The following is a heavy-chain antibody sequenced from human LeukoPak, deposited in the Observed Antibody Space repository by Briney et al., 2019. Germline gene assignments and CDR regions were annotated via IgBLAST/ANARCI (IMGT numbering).Heavy chain of an antibody. V-gene: IGHV1-69*04. D-gene: IGHD3-22*01. J-gene: IGHJ4*02. CDR3: AAGGDSSGLDY. CDR2: IIPISGIA. CDR1: GGTFSSYA. Sequence: GSSVKVSCKASGGTFSSYAISWVRQAPGQGLEWMGRIIPISGIANYAQKFQGRVTITADKSTSTAYMELSSLRSEDTAVYYCAAGGDSSGLDYWGQGTLVTVSS.